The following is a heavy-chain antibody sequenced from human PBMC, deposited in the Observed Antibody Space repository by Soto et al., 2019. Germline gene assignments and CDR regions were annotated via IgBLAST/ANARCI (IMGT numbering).Heavy chain of an antibody. J-gene: IGHJ5*02. CDR1: GFTFSSYE. CDR2: ISTSGRTI. CDR3: ARQPAHVYEASPTWFDP. V-gene: IGHV3-48*03. D-gene: IGHD3-16*01. Sequence: EVLLVESGGGLVQPGGSLRLSCTASGFTFSSYEMNWVRQAPGKGLEWISYISTSGRTIFDAGSVKGRFTISRDNTRNTLLLQMDSLRPEDTAVYYFARQPAHVYEASPTWFDPWGQGTLVIVSS.